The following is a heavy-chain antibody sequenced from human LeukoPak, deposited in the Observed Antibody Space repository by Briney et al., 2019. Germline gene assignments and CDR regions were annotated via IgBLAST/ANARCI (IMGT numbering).Heavy chain of an antibody. D-gene: IGHD1-1*01. CDR3: ARTPSGGTTGHFDY. Sequence: SGPTLVKPTQTLTLTCTFSGFSLRTRGMCVSWIRQPPGKALEWLALIDWDDDKYYGTSLKTRLTISKDTSKNQVVLTMTNMDPVDTATYYCARTPSGGTTGHFDYWGQGTLVTVSS. V-gene: IGHV2-70*01. CDR2: IDWDDDK. CDR1: GFSLRTRGMC. J-gene: IGHJ4*02.